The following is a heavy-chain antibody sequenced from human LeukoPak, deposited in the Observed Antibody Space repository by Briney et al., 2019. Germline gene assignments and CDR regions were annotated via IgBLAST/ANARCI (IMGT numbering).Heavy chain of an antibody. D-gene: IGHD2-2*01. CDR3: ATATSGYCSSTSCRGGWFDP. Sequence: SETLSLTCAVYGGSFSGYYWSWIRQPPGKGLEWIGEINHSGSTNYNASLKSRVTISVDTSKHQFSLKLSSVTAAATAVYYRATATSGYCSSTSCRGGWFDPWGQGTLVTVSS. CDR1: GGSFSGYY. J-gene: IGHJ5*02. CDR2: INHSGST. V-gene: IGHV4-34*01.